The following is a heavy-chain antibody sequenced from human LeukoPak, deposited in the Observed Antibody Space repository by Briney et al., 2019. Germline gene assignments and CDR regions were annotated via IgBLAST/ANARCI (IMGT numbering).Heavy chain of an antibody. D-gene: IGHD3-3*01. J-gene: IGHJ6*03. V-gene: IGHV4-39*01. CDR1: GGSISSSSYY. CDR2: IYYSGST. Sequence: SETLSLTCTVSGGSISSSSYYWGWIRQPPGKGLEWIGSIYYSGSTYYNPSLKSRVTISVDTSKNQFSLKLSSVTAADTAVYYCARQYGVSGYPYYYYYYMDVWGKGTTVTISS. CDR3: ARQYGVSGYPYYYYYYMDV.